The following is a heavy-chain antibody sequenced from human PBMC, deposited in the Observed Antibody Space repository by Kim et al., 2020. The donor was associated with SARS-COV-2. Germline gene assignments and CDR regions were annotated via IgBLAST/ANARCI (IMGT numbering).Heavy chain of an antibody. J-gene: IGHJ4*02. V-gene: IGHV1-18*01. CDR1: GYTFTSYG. CDR3: ASGICSGGSCYESY. D-gene: IGHD2-15*01. Sequence: ASVKVSCKASGYTFTSYGISWVRQAPGQGLEWMGWISAYNGNTNYAQKLQGRVTMTTDTSTSTAYMELRSLRSDDTAVYYCASGICSGGSCYESYWGQGTLVTVSS. CDR2: ISAYNGNT.